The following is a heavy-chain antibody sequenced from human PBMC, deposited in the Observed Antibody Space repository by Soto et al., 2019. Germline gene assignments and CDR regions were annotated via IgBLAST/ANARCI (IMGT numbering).Heavy chain of an antibody. CDR2: IIPIFGTA. Sequence: QVQLVQSGAEVKKPGSAMKVSCKTSGDTFSSYAISWVRQAPGQGLEWMGGIIPIFGTANYAQKFQGRVTITADESTSTAYMELSSLRSEDTAVYYCARSTYCGGDCYSGWGYYYYGMDVWGQGTTVTVSS. CDR3: ARSTYCGGDCYSGWGYYYYGMDV. CDR1: GDTFSSYA. J-gene: IGHJ6*02. V-gene: IGHV1-69*12. D-gene: IGHD2-21*02.